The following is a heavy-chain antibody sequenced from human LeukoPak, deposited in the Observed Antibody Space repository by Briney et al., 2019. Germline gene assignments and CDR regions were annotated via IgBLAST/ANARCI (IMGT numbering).Heavy chain of an antibody. D-gene: IGHD2-2*01. CDR2: IYYTGST. CDR3: ARHSRAYSSTSGTFEY. Sequence: SQTLSLTCTVSGASISDYYWSWIRQPPGKGLEWFGYIYYTGSTKYNPSLERRVTISIDTSKNHPYLELSSVTAADTAMYYCARHSRAYSSTSGTFEYWGQGTLVTVSS. CDR1: GASISDYY. V-gene: IGHV4-59*08. J-gene: IGHJ4*02.